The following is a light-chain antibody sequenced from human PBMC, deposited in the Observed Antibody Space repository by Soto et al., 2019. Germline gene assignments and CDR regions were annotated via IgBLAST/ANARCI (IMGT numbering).Light chain of an antibody. CDR3: QQYQQWPFHT. Sequence: EVVMTQSPATLSVSPGERATLSCRASRSVASNLAWYQHKPGQGPRLLLYGASTRASGIPARFSGSGSGTEFTLTISSLQPEDFAVYYCQQYQQWPFHTFGQGTKLEIK. CDR2: GAS. CDR1: RSVASN. J-gene: IGKJ2*01. V-gene: IGKV3-15*01.